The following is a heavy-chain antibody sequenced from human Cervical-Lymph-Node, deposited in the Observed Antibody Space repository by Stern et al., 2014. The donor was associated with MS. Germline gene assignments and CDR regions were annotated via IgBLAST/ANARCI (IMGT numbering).Heavy chain of an antibody. CDR1: GFALTSAG. CDR3: ARHSIKGYNCFDT. D-gene: IGHD1-14*01. V-gene: IGHV1-18*01. J-gene: IGHJ5*02. CDR2: ISAYNVNT. Sequence: QVQLVKSGAELKKPWASGKVSCKASGFALTSAGISWVRQAPGQGLEWMAWISAYNVNTNYAQRFQDRVNMTTDTSTSTAYMELRSLRSDDTAVYYCARHSIKGYNCFDTWGQGTLVTVSS.